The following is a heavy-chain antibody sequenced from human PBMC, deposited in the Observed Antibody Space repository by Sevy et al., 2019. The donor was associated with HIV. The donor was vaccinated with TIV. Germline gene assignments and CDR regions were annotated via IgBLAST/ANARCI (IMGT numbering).Heavy chain of an antibody. Sequence: GGSLRLSCTASGFTFSSYEMNWVRQAPGKGLEWVSYISNSGSTIHYSDSVKGRVTISRDNAKNSLYLQMNSLRAEDTAVYYCARDLPPLATTVPHFDYWGRGTLVTVSS. CDR1: GFTFSSYE. CDR3: ARDLPPLATTVPHFDY. CDR2: ISNSGSTI. V-gene: IGHV3-48*03. J-gene: IGHJ4*02. D-gene: IGHD4-17*01.